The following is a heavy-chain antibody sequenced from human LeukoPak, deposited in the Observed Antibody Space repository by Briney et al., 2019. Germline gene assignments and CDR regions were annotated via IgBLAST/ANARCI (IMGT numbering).Heavy chain of an antibody. J-gene: IGHJ4*02. Sequence: GGSLRLSCAASGFTFSSFAMHWVRQAPGKGLEWVAVISYDGSDKYYSNSVKGRFTISRDNSKNTLYLQMHSLRAEDTALYYCARNHDYWSGPHYFDYWGQGTLATVSS. CDR1: GFTFSSFA. D-gene: IGHD3-3*01. CDR3: ARNHDYWSGPHYFDY. V-gene: IGHV3-30*04. CDR2: ISYDGSDK.